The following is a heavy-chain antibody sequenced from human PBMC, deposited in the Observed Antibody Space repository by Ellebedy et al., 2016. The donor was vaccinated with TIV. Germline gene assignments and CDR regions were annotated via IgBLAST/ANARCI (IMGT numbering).Heavy chain of an antibody. J-gene: IGHJ4*02. CDR2: ISGSSTYI. Sequence: PGGSLRLSCTASGFTFSSYNMNWLRQAPGKGLEWVSSISGSSTYINYADSVKGRFTISRDNAKNSLYLQLNSLRAEDTAVYYCALDRSSGSYYWGQGTLVTVSS. D-gene: IGHD3-10*01. CDR3: ALDRSSGSYY. CDR1: GFTFSSYN. V-gene: IGHV3-21*01.